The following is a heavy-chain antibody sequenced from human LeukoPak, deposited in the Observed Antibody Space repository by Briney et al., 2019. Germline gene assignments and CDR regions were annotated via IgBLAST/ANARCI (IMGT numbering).Heavy chain of an antibody. CDR1: GFTFGSYG. V-gene: IGHV3-30*02. Sequence: PGGSLRLSCATSGFTFGSYGMYWVRQAPGKGLEWLAFIRYDGINKYYADSVKGRFTISRDNSKNMLYLQMNSLRAEDTAVYYCAKDSLTGTGPYYFDCWGQGTLVTVSS. J-gene: IGHJ4*02. CDR3: AKDSLTGTGPYYFDC. D-gene: IGHD3-9*01. CDR2: IRYDGINK.